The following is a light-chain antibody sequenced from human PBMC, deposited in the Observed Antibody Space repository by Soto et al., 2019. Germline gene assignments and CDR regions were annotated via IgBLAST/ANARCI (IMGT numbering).Light chain of an antibody. Sequence: EIVLTQSPGTLSLSPGERATLSCRASQSVSNSNLAWYQQKPGQAPRLLIYGASSRATGIPDRFSGSGSGKDFTLTISRLEPEDFAVYYCQQYGTSPRTFGQGTKVEIK. V-gene: IGKV3-20*01. CDR3: QQYGTSPRT. J-gene: IGKJ1*01. CDR2: GAS. CDR1: QSVSNSN.